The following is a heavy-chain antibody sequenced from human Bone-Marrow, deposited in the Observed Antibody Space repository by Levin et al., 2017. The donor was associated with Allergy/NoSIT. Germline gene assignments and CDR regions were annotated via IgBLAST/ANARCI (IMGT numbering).Heavy chain of an antibody. CDR3: ARTYCSGGSCYSGVDY. CDR2: IWYDGSNK. CDR1: GFTFSSYG. Sequence: PGGSLRLSCAASGFTFSSYGMHWVRQAPGKGLEWVAVIWYDGSNKYYADSVKGRFTISRDNSKNTLYLQMNSLRAEDTAVYYCARTYCSGGSCYSGVDYWGQGTLVTVSS. D-gene: IGHD2-15*01. V-gene: IGHV3-33*01. J-gene: IGHJ4*02.